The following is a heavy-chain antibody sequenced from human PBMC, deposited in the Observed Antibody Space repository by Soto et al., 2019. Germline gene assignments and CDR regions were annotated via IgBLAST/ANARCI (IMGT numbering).Heavy chain of an antibody. V-gene: IGHV1-2*02. J-gene: IGHJ6*02. D-gene: IGHD3-3*01. CDR2: INPNSGGT. CDR3: AGAPVEAPYYDFWSGYSRGYYGMDV. Sequence: ASVKVSCRASGYTFTGYYMHWVRQAPGQGLEWMGWINPNSGGTNYAQKFQGRVTMTRDTSISTAYMELSRLRSDDTAVYYCAGAPVEAPYYDFWSGYSRGYYGMDVGGQGTTVTSP. CDR1: GYTFTGYY.